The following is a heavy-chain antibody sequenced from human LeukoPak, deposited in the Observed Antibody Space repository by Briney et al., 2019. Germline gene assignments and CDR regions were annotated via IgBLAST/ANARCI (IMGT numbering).Heavy chain of an antibody. D-gene: IGHD3-22*01. CDR3: AKDSRHNYDSGGYADAFDI. J-gene: IGHJ3*02. CDR1: GFTFGNHV. Sequence: GRSLRLSCAASGFTFGNHVMHWVRQAPGKGLEWVSAIDWRGGTSAYAVSVKGRFTTSRDNAKNSLYLQMSSLRVEDSALYYCAKDSRHNYDSGGYADAFDIWGEGTMVTVSS. V-gene: IGHV3-9*01. CDR2: IDWRGGTS.